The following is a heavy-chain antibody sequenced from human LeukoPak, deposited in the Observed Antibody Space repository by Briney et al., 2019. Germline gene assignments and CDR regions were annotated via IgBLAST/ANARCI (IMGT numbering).Heavy chain of an antibody. CDR2: ISINNGNT. J-gene: IGHJ4*02. V-gene: IGHV1-18*01. CDR3: ARRRYSSDDY. CDR1: GYTFTTYS. Sequence: ASVKVSCKASGYTFTTYSITWVRQAPGQGLEWMGWISINNGNTNYAQKFQGRVTMTRDTSMNTAYMELRSLRSDDTAVYYCARRRYSSDDYWGQGTLVTVSS. D-gene: IGHD6-25*01.